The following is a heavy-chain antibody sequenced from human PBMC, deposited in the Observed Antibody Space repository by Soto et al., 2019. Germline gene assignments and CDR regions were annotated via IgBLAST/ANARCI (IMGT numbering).Heavy chain of an antibody. CDR1: GFTFRDYV. CDR2: ISGNGDSA. J-gene: IGHJ4*02. CDR3: GKERRGSGWSVCNF. Sequence: VQLLESGGGLVQPGGSLRLSCAASGFTFRDYVMNWVRLSPGKGLEWVSDISGNGDSARYADSVKGRFTISRDNSKNTLYLQMNSLRVDDTAVYYCGKERRGSGWSVCNFWGQGTLVTVSS. D-gene: IGHD6-19*01. V-gene: IGHV3-23*01.